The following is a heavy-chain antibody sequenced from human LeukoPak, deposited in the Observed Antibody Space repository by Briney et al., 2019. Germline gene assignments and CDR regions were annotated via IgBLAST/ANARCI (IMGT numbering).Heavy chain of an antibody. CDR3: ARARYLDL. CDR2: IKEDGGEK. Sequence: PGGSLRLPCAASGFTFSSYWMSWVRQAPGKGLEWVANIKEDGGEKYYVDSVKGRFTISRDNAKNSLYLQMDSLRADDTAVYYCARARYLDLWGRGTLVTVSS. CDR1: GFTFSSYW. J-gene: IGHJ2*01. V-gene: IGHV3-7*05.